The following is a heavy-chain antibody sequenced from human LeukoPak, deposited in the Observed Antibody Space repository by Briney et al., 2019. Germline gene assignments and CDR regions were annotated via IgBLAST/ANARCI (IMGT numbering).Heavy chain of an antibody. J-gene: IGHJ3*02. CDR2: INHSGST. Sequence: SETLSLTCTVSGGSISSSSYYWGWIRQPPGKGLEWIGEINHSGSTNYNPSLKSRVTISVDTSKNQFSLKLSSVTAADTAVYYCARHSAHSSTNDAFDMWGQGTLVIVSS. CDR3: ARHSAHSSTNDAFDM. D-gene: IGHD6-13*01. CDR1: GGSISSSSYY. V-gene: IGHV4-39*01.